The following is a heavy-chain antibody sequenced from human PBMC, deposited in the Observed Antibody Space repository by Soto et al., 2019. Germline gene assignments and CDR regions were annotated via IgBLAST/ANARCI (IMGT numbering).Heavy chain of an antibody. Sequence: QVQLVQSGAEMKKPGSSVKVSCQSSGGTFNTYAMNWVRQAPGQGPEWMGDISPMFGAANYAPKFQGRVTSTADESTGTSFMQLSSLTSEDTALYFWAREVQVHTPAFVYWGQGTVVTVSS. CDR3: AREVQVHTPAFVY. CDR1: GGTFNTYA. CDR2: ISPMFGAA. V-gene: IGHV1-69*19. D-gene: IGHD3-10*01. J-gene: IGHJ4*02.